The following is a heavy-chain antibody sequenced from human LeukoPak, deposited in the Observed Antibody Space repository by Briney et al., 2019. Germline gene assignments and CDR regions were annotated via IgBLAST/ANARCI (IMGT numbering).Heavy chain of an antibody. CDR2: FDPEDGET. CDR1: GYTFTSYG. V-gene: IGHV1-24*01. D-gene: IGHD2-2*01. J-gene: IGHJ5*02. Sequence: ASVKVSCKASGYTFTSYGISWVRQAPGQGLEWMGGFDPEDGETIYAQKFQGRVTMTEDTSTDTAYMELSSLRSEDTAVYYCATSPVTYCSSTSCYGYPWGQGTLVTVSS. CDR3: ATSPVTYCSSTSCYGYP.